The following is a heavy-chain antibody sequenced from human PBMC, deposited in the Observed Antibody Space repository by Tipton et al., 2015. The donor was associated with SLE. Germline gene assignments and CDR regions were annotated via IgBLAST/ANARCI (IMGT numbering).Heavy chain of an antibody. CDR3: ARYSSGWSAFDI. CDR2: IYSGGST. Sequence: SLRLSCAASGFTVSSNYMSWVRQAPGQGLEWVSVIYSGGSTYYADSVKGRFTISRDNSKNTLYLQMNSLRAEDTAVYYCARYSSGWSAFDIWGQGTMVTVSS. D-gene: IGHD3-22*01. CDR1: GFTVSSNY. J-gene: IGHJ3*02. V-gene: IGHV3-66*02.